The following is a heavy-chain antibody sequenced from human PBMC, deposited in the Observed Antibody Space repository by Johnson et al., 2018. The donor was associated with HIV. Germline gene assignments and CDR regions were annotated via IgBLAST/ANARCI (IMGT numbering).Heavy chain of an antibody. V-gene: IGHV3-30*14. D-gene: IGHD1-26*01. J-gene: IGHJ3*02. CDR3: AGHSHSSNLYEWEAFDI. CDR1: GFTFSSYA. CDR2: IGYDGSDK. Sequence: QVQLVESGGGVVQPGRSLRLSCAASGFTFSSYAMHWVRQAPGKGLEWVAVIGYDGSDKYYADSVKGRVTISRDNPKNTLYLQMNSLPAEYTSVYYCAGHSHSSNLYEWEAFDIWGQGTMVTVSS.